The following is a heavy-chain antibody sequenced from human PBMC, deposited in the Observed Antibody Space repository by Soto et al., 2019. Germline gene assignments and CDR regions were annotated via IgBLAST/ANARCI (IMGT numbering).Heavy chain of an antibody. V-gene: IGHV1-18*01. CDR1: GYSFTTYG. Sequence: ASVKVSCKASGYSFTTYGLNWVRQAPGEGLEWMGWINSNSGNTKYAQRFQDRLTVTADTSTSTAYMELRSLTSDDTAVYYCARGYYDFSTDYDLWGQGTLVTVSS. D-gene: IGHD3-3*01. J-gene: IGHJ5*02. CDR2: INSNSGNT. CDR3: ARGYYDFSTDYDL.